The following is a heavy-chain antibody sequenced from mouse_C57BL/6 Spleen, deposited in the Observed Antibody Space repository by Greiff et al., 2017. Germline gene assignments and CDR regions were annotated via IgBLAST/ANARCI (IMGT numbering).Heavy chain of an antibody. CDR1: GYTFTDPT. CDR2: LYPRDGST. J-gene: IGHJ4*01. CDR3: ARVDYYAMDY. Sequence: QVQLQQSDAELVKPGASVKISCKVSGYTFTDPTLHWMKQRPEQGLVWIGYLYPRDGSTKYNEKFKDKATLTADKSSRTAYMHLNSLTSEDSAVYFWARVDYYAMDYWGQGTSVTVSS. V-gene: IGHV1-78*01.